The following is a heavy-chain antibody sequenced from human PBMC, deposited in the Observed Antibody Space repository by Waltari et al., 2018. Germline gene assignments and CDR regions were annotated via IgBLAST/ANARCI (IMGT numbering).Heavy chain of an antibody. CDR3: ATVMRVNTMIVVARYFDL. Sequence: QVQLVQSGAEVKKPGASVKVSCKVSGSTLPELSMHWVGQAPGKGLEWMGGFDPEDGETIYAQKFQGRVTMTEDTSTDTAYMELSSLRSEDTAVYYCATVMRVNTMIVVARYFDLWGRGTLVTVSS. J-gene: IGHJ2*01. V-gene: IGHV1-24*01. CDR2: FDPEDGET. D-gene: IGHD3-22*01. CDR1: GSTLPELS.